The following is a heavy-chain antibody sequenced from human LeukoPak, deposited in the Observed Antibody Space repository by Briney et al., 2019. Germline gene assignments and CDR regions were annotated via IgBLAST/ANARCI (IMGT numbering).Heavy chain of an antibody. J-gene: IGHJ4*02. CDR3: ARAAGHYFDY. D-gene: IGHD3-10*01. Sequence: GGSLRLSCAASGFNFKSYSMNWVRQAPGKGLVWVSFISSTSSDLLYADSVKGRFTVSRDNGKNSLYLQMNSLRAEDTAVYYCARAAGHYFDYWGQGTLVTVSS. V-gene: IGHV3-21*06. CDR1: GFNFKSYS. CDR2: ISSTSSDL.